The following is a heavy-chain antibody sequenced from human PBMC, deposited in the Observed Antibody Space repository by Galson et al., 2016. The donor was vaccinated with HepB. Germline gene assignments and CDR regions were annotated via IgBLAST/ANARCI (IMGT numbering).Heavy chain of an antibody. D-gene: IGHD6-6*01. CDR1: GFNFDDYA. J-gene: IGHJ5*02. V-gene: IGHV3-9*01. Sequence: SLRLSCAASGFNFDDYAMHWVRQAPGKGLEWVSGISWNSGNTDYVDSVKGRFTISRDNAKNSLYLQMNSLRPEDTALYYCEKSGTYSSSSGWFDPWGQGTLVTVSS. CDR3: EKSGTYSSSSGWFDP. CDR2: ISWNSGNT.